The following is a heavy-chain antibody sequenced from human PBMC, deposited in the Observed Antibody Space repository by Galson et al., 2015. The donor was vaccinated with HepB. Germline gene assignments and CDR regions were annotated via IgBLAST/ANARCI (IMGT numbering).Heavy chain of an antibody. V-gene: IGHV3-48*04. CDR1: GFTFSSYS. CDR3: ASLTMTTVTADAFDI. J-gene: IGHJ3*02. D-gene: IGHD4-17*01. Sequence: SLRLSCAASGFTFSSYSMNWVRQAPGKGLEWVSYISSSSSTIYYADSVKGRFTISRDNAKNSLYLQMNSLRAEDTAVYYCASLTMTTVTADAFDIWGQGTMVTVSS. CDR2: ISSSSSTI.